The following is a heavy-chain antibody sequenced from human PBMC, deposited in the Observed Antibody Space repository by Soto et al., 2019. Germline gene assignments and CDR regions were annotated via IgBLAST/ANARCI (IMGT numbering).Heavy chain of an antibody. V-gene: IGHV3-23*01. J-gene: IGHJ4*02. CDR2: ISGDGAAT. CDR3: AKLSSSGWDLDN. Sequence: GGSLRLSCVASGFTFSNYAMSWVRQTPGRGLEWVSAISGDGAATYFANFLRGRFIISRDNSRNTLYLQMDTMRGEDTAIYYCAKLSSSGWDLDNGGQGTPDTVSS. CDR1: GFTFSNYA. D-gene: IGHD6-19*01.